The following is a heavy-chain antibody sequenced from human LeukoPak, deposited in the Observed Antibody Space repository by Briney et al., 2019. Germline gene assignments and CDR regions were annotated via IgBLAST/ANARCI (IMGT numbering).Heavy chain of an antibody. CDR1: GFTFSSYG. CDR3: SRDRGGGDIYFDY. J-gene: IGHJ4*02. D-gene: IGHD2-21*02. Sequence: GGSLRLSCAASGFTFSSYGMNWVRQAPGKGPEWISYISGSGSTIYYADSVKGRFTISRDNAKNSLYLQMSSLGAENTAIYYWSRDRGGGDIYFDYWGQGTLVTVSS. V-gene: IGHV3-48*03. CDR2: ISGSGSTI.